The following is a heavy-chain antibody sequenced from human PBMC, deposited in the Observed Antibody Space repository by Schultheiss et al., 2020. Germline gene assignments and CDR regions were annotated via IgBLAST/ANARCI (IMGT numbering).Heavy chain of an antibody. J-gene: IGHJ4*02. CDR1: GFTFSSYS. Sequence: GGSLRLSCAASGFTFSSYSMNWVRQAPGKGLEWVSYISSSSSTIYYADSVKGRFTISRDNAKNSLYLQMNSLRAEDTAVYYCARDRGGGFDYWGQGTLVTVSS. D-gene: IGHD2-15*01. CDR3: ARDRGGGFDY. CDR2: ISSSSSTI. V-gene: IGHV3-48*01.